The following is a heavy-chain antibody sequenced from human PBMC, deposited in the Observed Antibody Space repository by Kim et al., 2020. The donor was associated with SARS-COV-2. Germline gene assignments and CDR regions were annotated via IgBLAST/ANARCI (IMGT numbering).Heavy chain of an antibody. CDR2: IYSGGST. CDR3: AREGLSSGDGWGVDF. CDR1: GFSLSQNN. Sequence: GGSLRLSCAASGFSLSQNNMAWVRQAPGKGLEWVAAIYSGGSTFHADSVGGRFTISRDISRSTLFLQMNSLGVDDTAVYYCAREGLSSGDGWGVDFWGQG. V-gene: IGHV3-53*01. J-gene: IGHJ4*02. D-gene: IGHD5-12*01.